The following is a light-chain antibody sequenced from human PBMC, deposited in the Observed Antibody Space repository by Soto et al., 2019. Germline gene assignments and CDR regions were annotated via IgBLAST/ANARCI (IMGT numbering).Light chain of an antibody. Sequence: QSVLTQPPSASGSPGQSVTISCTGTSNDVGVYNYLSWYQCHPGKAPKLLIYEVNKRPSGVPDRFSGSKSGNTASLTVSGLQAEDEADYYCSSYAGSNSVIFGGGTKLTVL. V-gene: IGLV2-8*01. CDR2: EVN. CDR1: SNDVGVYNY. J-gene: IGLJ2*01. CDR3: SSYAGSNSVI.